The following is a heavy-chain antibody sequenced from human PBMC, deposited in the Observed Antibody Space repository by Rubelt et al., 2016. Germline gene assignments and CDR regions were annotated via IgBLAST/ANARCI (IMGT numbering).Heavy chain of an antibody. V-gene: IGHV4-59*01. D-gene: IGHD6-6*01. CDR1: GGSISSYY. Sequence: QVQLQESGPGLVKPSETLSLTCTVSGGSISSYYWSWIRQPPGKGLEWIGYIYYSGSTNYNPSLKSRVTISVDTSKNQVSLKLSSVTAADTAVDYCASTARGYYYMDVWGKGTTVTVSS. CDR2: IYYSGST. J-gene: IGHJ6*03. CDR3: ASTARGYYYMDV.